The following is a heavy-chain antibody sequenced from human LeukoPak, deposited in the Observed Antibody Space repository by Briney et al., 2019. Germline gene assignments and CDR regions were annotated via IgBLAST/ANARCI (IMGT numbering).Heavy chain of an antibody. J-gene: IGHJ6*03. D-gene: IGHD5-24*01. CDR1: GFTFSGSA. Sequence: GGSLRLSCAASGFTFSGSAMHWVRQASGKGLEWVGRIRSKANSYATAYAASVKGRFTISRDDSKNTAYLHMNSLKTEDTAVYYCTRPSSGAGYNWDYYYMDVWGKGTTVTVSS. CDR3: TRPSSGAGYNWDYYYMDV. CDR2: IRSKANSYAT. V-gene: IGHV3-73*01.